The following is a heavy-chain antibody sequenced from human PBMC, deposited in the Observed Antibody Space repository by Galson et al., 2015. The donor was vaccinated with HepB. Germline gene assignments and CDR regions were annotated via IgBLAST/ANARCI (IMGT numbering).Heavy chain of an antibody. CDR1: GFTFSTYA. CDR2: ISYDGGNK. J-gene: IGHJ6*02. CDR3: AKGSPFWGYDSTGYFYAPGTEPGVAMDV. D-gene: IGHD3-22*01. V-gene: IGHV3-30*18. Sequence: SLRLSCAAFGFTFSTYAMHWVRQAPGKGLEWVAIISYDGGNKHSADSVKGRFTISRDNSKNTLYLQMHSLRAEDTAVYYCAKGSPFWGYDSTGYFYAPGTEPGVAMDVWGQGTTVSVSS.